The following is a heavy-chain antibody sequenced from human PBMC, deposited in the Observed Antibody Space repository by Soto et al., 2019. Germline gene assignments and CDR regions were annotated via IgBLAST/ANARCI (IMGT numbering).Heavy chain of an antibody. CDR3: ARERTGDPTFFDY. J-gene: IGHJ4*02. CDR2: IYYSGSA. D-gene: IGHD1-1*01. Sequence: PSVTMSLTSTVAEGSCGSSNGYWSGIKKPPGKGLEWLGYIYYSGSASYNPSLKSRITVSVDTSKNQFSLKLSSVTAADTAVYYCARERTGDPTFFDYWGQGTLVTVSS. V-gene: IGHV4-61*01. CDR1: EGSCGSSNGY.